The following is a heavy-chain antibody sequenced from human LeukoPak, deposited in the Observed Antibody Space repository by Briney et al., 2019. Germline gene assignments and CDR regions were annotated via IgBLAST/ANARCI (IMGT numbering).Heavy chain of an antibody. J-gene: IGHJ5*02. CDR2: MYAGGTT. D-gene: IGHD6-19*01. CDR1: GVIVSRNF. Sequence: PGGSLRLSCAASGVIVSRNFMSWVRQAPGKGLQWVAIMYAGGTTDYSESVRGRFHISRDTSNNTLSLQMNSLRAEDTAVYYCARGSSSGWPLDRWGQGTLVTVSS. V-gene: IGHV3-53*01. CDR3: ARGSSSGWPLDR.